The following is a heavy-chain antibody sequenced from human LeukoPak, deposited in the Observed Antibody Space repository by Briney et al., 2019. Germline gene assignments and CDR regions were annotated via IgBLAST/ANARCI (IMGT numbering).Heavy chain of an antibody. D-gene: IGHD3-22*01. Sequence: GGSLRLSCAASGFTFSSYAMSWVRQAPGKGLEWVSAISGSGGSTYYADSVKGRFTISRDNSKNTLCLQMNSQRAEDTAVYYCAALSTYYYDSSGYYIGYWGQGTLVTVSS. CDR2: ISGSGGST. J-gene: IGHJ4*02. V-gene: IGHV3-23*01. CDR1: GFTFSSYA. CDR3: AALSTYYYDSSGYYIGY.